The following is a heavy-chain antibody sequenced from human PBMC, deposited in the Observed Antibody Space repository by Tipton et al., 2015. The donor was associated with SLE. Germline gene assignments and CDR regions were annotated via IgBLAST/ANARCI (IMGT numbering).Heavy chain of an antibody. Sequence: SLRLSCAASGFIFSNHAMTWVRQAPGKGLEWVSAIRGSGATSYYADSVKGRFTISRDNSKNTLYLQMNSLRDEDTAVYYCAKLGLGVVIDYWGQGTLVTVSS. J-gene: IGHJ4*02. CDR3: AKLGLGVVIDY. V-gene: IGHV3-23*01. CDR2: IRGSGATS. D-gene: IGHD3-3*01. CDR1: GFIFSNHA.